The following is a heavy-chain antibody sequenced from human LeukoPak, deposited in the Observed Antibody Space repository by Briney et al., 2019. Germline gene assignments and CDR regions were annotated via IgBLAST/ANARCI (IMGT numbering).Heavy chain of an antibody. D-gene: IGHD2-15*01. V-gene: IGHV1-2*02. CDR2: INPNSGGT. CDR1: GYTFTGYY. CDR3: ARGVRIDYSAFDI. Sequence: ASVKVSCKASGYTFTGYYMHWVRQAPGQGLGWMGWINPNSGGTNYAQKFQGRVTMTRDTSISTAYMELSRLRSDDTAVYYCARGVRIDYSAFDIWGQGTMVTVSS. J-gene: IGHJ3*02.